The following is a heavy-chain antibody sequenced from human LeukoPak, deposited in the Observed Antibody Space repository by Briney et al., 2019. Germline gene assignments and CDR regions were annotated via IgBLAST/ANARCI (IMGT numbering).Heavy chain of an antibody. CDR1: EYTFTGYY. J-gene: IGHJ3*02. CDR2: INPNSGDT. V-gene: IGHV1-2*02. CDR3: ASRDSSGYNDAFDI. D-gene: IGHD3-22*01. Sequence: ASVKVSCKTSEYTFTGYYIHWVRQAPGQGLEWMGWINPNSGDTKDVEKFQDRVTMTTDTSISTAYMELSRLRSDDTAVYYCASRDSSGYNDAFDIWGQGTMVTVSS.